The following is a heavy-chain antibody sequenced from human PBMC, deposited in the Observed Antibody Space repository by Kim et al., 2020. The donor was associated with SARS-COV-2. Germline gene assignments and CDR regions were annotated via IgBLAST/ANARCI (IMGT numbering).Heavy chain of an antibody. Sequence: GGSLRLSCAASGFTVSSNYMSWVRQAPGKGLEWVSVIYSGGSTYYADSVKGRFTISRHNSKNTLYLQMNSLRAEDTAVYYCARDLILGGSSSSSWGQGTLVTVSS. J-gene: IGHJ4*02. CDR3: ARDLILGGSSSSS. CDR2: IYSGGST. CDR1: GFTVSSNY. D-gene: IGHD6-6*01. V-gene: IGHV3-53*04.